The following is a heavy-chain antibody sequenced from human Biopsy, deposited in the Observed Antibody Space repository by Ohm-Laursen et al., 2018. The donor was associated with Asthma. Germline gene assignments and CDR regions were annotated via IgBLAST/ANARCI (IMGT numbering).Heavy chain of an antibody. D-gene: IGHD3-22*01. Sequence: SLRLSCTASGFTFRSYAMHWVRQAPGKGLEWVAVGGSYYDGGLKYYADSVNGRFTTSRDDAKNSLYLQMNSLRADDTAVYFCARAYGQFDSRGAAYWGQGTLVSVSS. J-gene: IGHJ4*02. CDR1: GFTFRSYA. CDR3: ARAYGQFDSRGAAY. V-gene: IGHV3-30-3*01. CDR2: GGSYYDGGLK.